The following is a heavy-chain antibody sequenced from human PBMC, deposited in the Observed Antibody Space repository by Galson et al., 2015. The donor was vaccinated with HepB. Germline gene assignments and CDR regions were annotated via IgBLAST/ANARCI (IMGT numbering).Heavy chain of an antibody. J-gene: IGHJ5*02. CDR3: TREEDSCSSS. CDR2: INYSGKT. Sequence: SETLSLTCTVSGGSVSSTSYYWAWIRQPPGKGLEWMGGINYSGKTSYKPSLKSRVTISVDTSRDQFSLKVSSVTAADTAVYHCTREEDSCSSSWGQGTLVTVSS. CDR1: GGSVSSTSYY. D-gene: IGHD6-6*01. V-gene: IGHV4-39*02.